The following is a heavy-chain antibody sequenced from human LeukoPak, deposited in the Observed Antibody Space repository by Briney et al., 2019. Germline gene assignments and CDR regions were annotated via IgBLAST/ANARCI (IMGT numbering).Heavy chain of an antibody. CDR1: GGSFSGYY. Sequence: SETLSLTCVVYGGSFSGYYWSWIRQPPGKGLEWIGEINHSGSTNYNPSLKSRVTISVDTSKNQFSLKLSSVTAADTAVYYCARGSSGGSCNRLWGQGTLVTVSS. J-gene: IGHJ4*02. D-gene: IGHD2-15*01. CDR3: ARGSSGGSCNRL. V-gene: IGHV4-34*01. CDR2: INHSGST.